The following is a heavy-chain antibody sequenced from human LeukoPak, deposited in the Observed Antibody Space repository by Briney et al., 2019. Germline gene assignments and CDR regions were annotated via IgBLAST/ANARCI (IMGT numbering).Heavy chain of an antibody. Sequence: PSETLSLTCTVSGVSISSHFWSRIRQPPGKGLEWIGYIYNSGTTIYNPSLKSRVTISVDTSENQLSLQLTSVAAADTAVYYCTKATQWLAFDYWGRGTLVTVSS. J-gene: IGHJ4*02. CDR2: IYNSGTT. D-gene: IGHD6-19*01. V-gene: IGHV4-59*11. CDR3: TKATQWLAFDY. CDR1: GVSISSHF.